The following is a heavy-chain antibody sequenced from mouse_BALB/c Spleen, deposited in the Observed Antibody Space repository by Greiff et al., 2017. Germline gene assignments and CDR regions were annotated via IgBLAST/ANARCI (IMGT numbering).Heavy chain of an antibody. J-gene: IGHJ4*01. CDR2: IYPGGGYT. CDR3: ASNGDVDAMDY. CDR1: GYTFTNYW. Sequence: QVQLQQSGAELVRPGTSVKISCKASGYTFTNYWPGWVKHRPGHGLEWIGDIYPGGGYTNYNEKFKGKATLTADTSSSTAYMQLSSLTSEDSAVYFCASNGDVDAMDYWGQGTSVTVSS. V-gene: IGHV1-63*02. D-gene: IGHD4-1*01.